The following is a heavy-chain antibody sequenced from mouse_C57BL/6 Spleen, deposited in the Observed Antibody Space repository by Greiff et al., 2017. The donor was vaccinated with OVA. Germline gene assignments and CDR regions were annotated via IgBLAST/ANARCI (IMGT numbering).Heavy chain of an antibody. Sequence: VQLQQSGAELVKPGASVKLSCTASGFTFTDYYMHWVKQRTEQGLEWIGRIDPEDGDTKYAPKFQGKATLTADTSSNTAYMQLSSLTSEDSAVYYGARAQATRYYAMDYWGQGTSVTVSS. V-gene: IGHV14-2*01. CDR3: ARAQATRYYAMDY. CDR2: IDPEDGDT. D-gene: IGHD3-2*02. CDR1: GFTFTDYY. J-gene: IGHJ4*01.